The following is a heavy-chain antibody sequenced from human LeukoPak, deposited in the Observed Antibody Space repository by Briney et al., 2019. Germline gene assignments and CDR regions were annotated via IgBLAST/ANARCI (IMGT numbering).Heavy chain of an antibody. Sequence: GESLKISCKGSGYSFTTYWIGWVRQMPGKGLEWMGSIYPGDSDTRYSPAFQGHVTISADKTISTAYLQWSSLKASDTAMYYCARLADWCFDYWGQGTLVTVSS. CDR1: GYSFTTYW. J-gene: IGHJ4*02. D-gene: IGHD3/OR15-3a*01. CDR2: IYPGDSDT. CDR3: ARLADWCFDY. V-gene: IGHV5-51*01.